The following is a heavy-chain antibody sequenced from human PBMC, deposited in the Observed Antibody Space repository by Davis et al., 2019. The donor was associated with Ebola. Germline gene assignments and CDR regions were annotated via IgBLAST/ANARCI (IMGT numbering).Heavy chain of an antibody. CDR2: IYYSGST. J-gene: IGHJ4*02. D-gene: IGHD4-17*01. V-gene: IGHV4-59*12. CDR3: AGSYGDEGPPHFDY. Sequence: PSETLSLTCTVSGGSISSYYWSWIRQPPGKGLVWIGYIYYSGSTNYNPSLKSRVTISVDTSKNQFSLKLSSVTAADTAVYYCAGSYGDEGPPHFDYWGQGTLVTVSS. CDR1: GGSISSYY.